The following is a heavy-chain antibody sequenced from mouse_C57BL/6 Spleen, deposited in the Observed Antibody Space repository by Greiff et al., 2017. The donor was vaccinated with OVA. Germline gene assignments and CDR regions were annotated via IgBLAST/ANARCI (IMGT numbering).Heavy chain of an antibody. CDR2: IDPSDSYT. V-gene: IGHV1-50*01. Sequence: QVQLQQSGAELVKPGASVKLSCKASGYTFTSYWMQWVKQRPGQGLEWIGEIDPSDSYTNYNQKFKGKATLTVDTSSSTAYMQLSSLTSEDSAVYYCARWGSGGDYWGQGTSVTVSS. CDR3: ARWGSGGDY. D-gene: IGHD3-2*02. CDR1: GYTFTSYW. J-gene: IGHJ4*01.